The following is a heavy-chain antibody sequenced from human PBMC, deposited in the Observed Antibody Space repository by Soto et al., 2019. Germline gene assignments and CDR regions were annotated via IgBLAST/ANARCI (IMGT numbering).Heavy chain of an antibody. V-gene: IGHV4-34*01. CDR3: ARHEVREAIHY. Sequence: PSETLSLTCAVYGGSFSGYYWSWIRQPPGKGLEWIGEINHSGSTNYNPSFQGQVTISADKSISTAYLQWSSLKASDTAMYYCARHEVREAIHYWGQGTLVTVSS. CDR1: GGSFSGYY. CDR2: INHSGST. D-gene: IGHD3-10*01. J-gene: IGHJ4*02.